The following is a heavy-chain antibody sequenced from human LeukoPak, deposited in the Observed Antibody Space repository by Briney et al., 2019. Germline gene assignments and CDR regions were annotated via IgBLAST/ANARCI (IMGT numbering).Heavy chain of an antibody. CDR2: INHSGST. Sequence: SETPSLTCAVYGGSFSGYYWSWIRQPPGKGLEWIGEINHSGSTNYNPSLKSRVTISVDTSKNQFSLKLSSVTAADTAVYYCARWRVIAAAGIDYWGQGTLVTVSS. D-gene: IGHD6-13*01. J-gene: IGHJ4*02. V-gene: IGHV4-34*01. CDR3: ARWRVIAAAGIDY. CDR1: GGSFSGYY.